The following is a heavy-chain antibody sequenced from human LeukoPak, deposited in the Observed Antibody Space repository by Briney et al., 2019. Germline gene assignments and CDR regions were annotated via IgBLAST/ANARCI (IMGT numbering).Heavy chain of an antibody. CDR1: GFNFSSYA. D-gene: IGHD6-13*01. Sequence: GGSLRLSCAASGFNFSSYAMHWVRQAPGKGLEWVAVISYDGSNKYYADSVKGRFTISRDNSKNTLYLQMNSLRAEDTAVHYCARDGIAAAGRLDNWFDPWGQGTLVTVSS. J-gene: IGHJ5*02. CDR2: ISYDGSNK. CDR3: ARDGIAAAGRLDNWFDP. V-gene: IGHV3-30-3*01.